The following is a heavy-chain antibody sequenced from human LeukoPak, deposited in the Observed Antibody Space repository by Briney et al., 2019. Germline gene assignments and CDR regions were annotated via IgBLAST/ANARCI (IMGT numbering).Heavy chain of an antibody. V-gene: IGHV3-30*02. J-gene: IGHJ4*02. D-gene: IGHD5-12*01. CDR3: ARDPGSGYEEHLDY. CDR2: IRYVGNYK. Sequence: GGSLRLSCAASGFTFSSYGMHWVRQAPGKGLEWVAFIRYVGNYKYYSDSVKGRFTISRDNAKDSLYLQMNSLRAEDTAVYYCARDPGSGYEEHLDYWGQGTLVTVSS. CDR1: GFTFSSYG.